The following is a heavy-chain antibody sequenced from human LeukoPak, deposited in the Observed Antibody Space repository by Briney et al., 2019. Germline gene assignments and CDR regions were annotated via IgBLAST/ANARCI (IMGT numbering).Heavy chain of an antibody. CDR3: ARSVVVPAAGYDY. CDR2: IYTSGST. J-gene: IGHJ4*02. CDR1: GGSLSNYY. V-gene: IGHV4-4*08. Sequence: SETLSLTCTVSGGSLSNYYWSWIRQYPGQGLEWIGRIYTSGSTNYNPSLKSRVTISVDTSKNQFSLKLSSVTAADTAVYYCARSVVVPAAGYDYWGQGTLVTVSS. D-gene: IGHD2-2*01.